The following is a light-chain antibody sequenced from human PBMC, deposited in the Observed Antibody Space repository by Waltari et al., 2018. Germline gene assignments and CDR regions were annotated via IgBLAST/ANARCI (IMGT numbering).Light chain of an antibody. CDR2: DVP. V-gene: IGLV2-14*03. Sequence: QSALTQAASVSGSPGQSITISCTGTSSDVGGYKSVSWYQQHPGKAPKVLIYDVPNRPSGVSNRFSGSKSGNTASLTISGLQAEDEADYYCSAYTRSGTYVFGTGTKVTVL. J-gene: IGLJ1*01. CDR3: SAYTRSGTYV. CDR1: SSDVGGYKS.